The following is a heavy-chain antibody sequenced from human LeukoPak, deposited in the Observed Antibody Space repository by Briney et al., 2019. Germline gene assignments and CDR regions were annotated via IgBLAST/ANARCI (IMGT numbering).Heavy chain of an antibody. CDR2: ISSSSSYI. J-gene: IGHJ4*02. V-gene: IGHV3-21*01. CDR3: ARDPLAAGTGLFDY. CDR1: GFTFSSYS. Sequence: GGSLRLSCAASGFTFSSYSMNWVRQAPGKGLEWVSSISSSSSYIYYADSVKGRFTISRDNAKNSLYLQMNSLRAEDTAVYYCARDPLAAGTGLFDYWGQGTLVTVSS. D-gene: IGHD6-13*01.